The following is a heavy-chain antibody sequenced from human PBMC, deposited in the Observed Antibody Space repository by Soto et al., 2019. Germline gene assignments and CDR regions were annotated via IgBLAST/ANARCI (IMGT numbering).Heavy chain of an antibody. CDR3: ARSDYSSSWYWSDP. D-gene: IGHD6-13*01. Sequence: ASVKVSCKASGYTFTSNGITWVRQSPGQGLEWMGWISAHNGNTNSAQKFQGRVTMTTDTSTSTAYMELRSLRSDDTAVYYCARSDYSSSWYWSDPWGQGTLVTVSS. V-gene: IGHV1-18*01. J-gene: IGHJ5*02. CDR1: GYTFTSNG. CDR2: ISAHNGNT.